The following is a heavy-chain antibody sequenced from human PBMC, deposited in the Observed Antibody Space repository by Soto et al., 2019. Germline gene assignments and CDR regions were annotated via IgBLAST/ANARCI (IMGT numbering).Heavy chain of an antibody. V-gene: IGHV1-69*12. CDR2: IIPIFGTA. D-gene: IGHD1-26*01. J-gene: IGHJ4*02. CDR1: GGTFSSYA. Sequence: QVQLVQSGAEVKKPGSSVKVSCKASGGTFSSYAISWVRQAPGQGLEWMGGIIPIFGTANYAQKFQGRVTITADESTSTAYMELSSLRSEDTAVYYCASTRELLRLVVTSYYFDYWGQGTLVTVSS. CDR3: ASTRELLRLVVTSYYFDY.